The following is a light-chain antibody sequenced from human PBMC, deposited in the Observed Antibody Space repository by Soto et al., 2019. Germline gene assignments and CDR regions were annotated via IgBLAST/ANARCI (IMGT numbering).Light chain of an antibody. CDR3: SSYTSSSTLYV. Sequence: QSALTQPASVSGSPGQSITISCTGTSRDVGNYNYVSWYQQHPGKAPKLMIYEVSNRPSGVSSRFSGSKSGNTASLTISGLQAEDEADYYCSSYTSSSTLYVFGTGTKVTVL. V-gene: IGLV2-14*01. J-gene: IGLJ1*01. CDR2: EVS. CDR1: SRDVGNYNY.